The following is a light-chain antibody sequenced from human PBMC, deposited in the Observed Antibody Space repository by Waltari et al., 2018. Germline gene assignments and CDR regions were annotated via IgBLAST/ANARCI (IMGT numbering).Light chain of an antibody. CDR3: MQALQTPRT. CDR1: QSLLHSNGYNY. Sequence: DIVLTQSPLSLPVTPGEPASISCRSSQSLLHSNGYNYLDWYVQKPGQSPQLLICLGSNRASGVPDRFSGSGSGTDFTLKISRVEADDVGVYYGMQALQTPRTFGQGTKVEMK. CDR2: LGS. V-gene: IGKV2-28*01. J-gene: IGKJ1*01.